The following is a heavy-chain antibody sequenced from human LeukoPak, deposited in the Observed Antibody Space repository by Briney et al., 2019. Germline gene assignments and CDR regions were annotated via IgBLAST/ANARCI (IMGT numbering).Heavy chain of an antibody. CDR1: GGTFSSYA. J-gene: IGHJ4*02. D-gene: IGHD5-18*01. Sequence: ASVKVSCKASGGTFSSYAISWVRQAPGQGLEWMGGIIPIFGTANNAQKFQGRVTITTDESTTTAYMELSSLRSEDTAVYYCARDRGYSYGQPIDYWGQGTLVTVSS. CDR2: IIPIFGTA. CDR3: ARDRGYSYGQPIDY. V-gene: IGHV1-69*05.